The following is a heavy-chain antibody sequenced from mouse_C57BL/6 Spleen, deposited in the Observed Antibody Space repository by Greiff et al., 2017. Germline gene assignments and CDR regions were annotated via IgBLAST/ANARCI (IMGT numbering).Heavy chain of an antibody. Sequence: EVQRVESGEGLVKPGGSLKLSCAASGFTFSSYAMSWVRQTPEKRLEWVAYISSGGDYIYYADTVKGRFTISRDNARNTLYLQMSSLKSEDTAMYYCTRGGYGSSYYFDDWGQGTTLTVSS. CDR1: GFTFSSYA. D-gene: IGHD1-1*01. V-gene: IGHV5-9-1*02. CDR2: ISSGGDYI. CDR3: TRGGYGSSYYFDD. J-gene: IGHJ2*01.